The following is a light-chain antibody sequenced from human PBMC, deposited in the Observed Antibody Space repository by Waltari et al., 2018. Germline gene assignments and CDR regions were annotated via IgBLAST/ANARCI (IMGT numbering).Light chain of an antibody. V-gene: IGKV1-12*01. CDR2: SAS. CDR3: QQANTFPLS. Sequence: DIKMTQSPSSVSASVGHSVTITCRASQDISIWLAWDQQKPGKAPNLLISSASRLKTGVPSRFSGGGSGTDCTLTINSLQPEDVATYYCQQANTFPLSFGGGTKVEI. J-gene: IGKJ4*01. CDR1: QDISIW.